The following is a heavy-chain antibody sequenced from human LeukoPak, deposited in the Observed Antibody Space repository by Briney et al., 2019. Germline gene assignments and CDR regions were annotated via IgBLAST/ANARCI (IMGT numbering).Heavy chain of an antibody. CDR2: ISSSGSTI. D-gene: IGHD3-10*01. V-gene: IGHV3-48*03. CDR1: GFTFSSYE. CDR3: AREDGFDFDY. Sequence: QTGGSLRLSCAASGFTFSSYEMNWVRQAPGKGLEWVSYISSSGSTIYYADSVKGRFTISRDNAKNSLYLQMNSLRAEDTAVYYCAREDGFDFDYWGQGTLVTVSS. J-gene: IGHJ4*02.